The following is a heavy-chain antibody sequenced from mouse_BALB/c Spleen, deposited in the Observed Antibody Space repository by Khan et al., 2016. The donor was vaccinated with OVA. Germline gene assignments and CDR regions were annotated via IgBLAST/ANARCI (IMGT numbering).Heavy chain of an antibody. CDR1: GFTFSTYG. D-gene: IGHD1-1*01. J-gene: IGHJ3*01. CDR2: VSTGGSYT. CDR3: TRLAYYYDSEGFAY. Sequence: EVQLVESGGDLVKPGGSLKLSCVASGFTFSTYGMPWVRQAPDKRLEWVATVSTGGSYTYYPDSVKGRFTISRDNANNTLYLQMSGLTSEDTAMFYCTRLAYYYDSEGFAYWGQGTLVTVSA. V-gene: IGHV5-6*01.